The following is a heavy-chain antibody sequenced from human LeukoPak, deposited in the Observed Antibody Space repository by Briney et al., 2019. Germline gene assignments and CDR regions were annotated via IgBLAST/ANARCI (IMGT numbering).Heavy chain of an antibody. Sequence: PGRSLRLSCAASGFTFPTYVIHWVRQAPGKGLEWVAVISQTGSIETYADSVRGRFSISRDNSDSTVYLQMNSLKTEDTAVYYCARDRAVELPTYFYYMDVWGKGTTVIVSS. D-gene: IGHD2-15*01. CDR3: ARDRAVELPTYFYYMDV. V-gene: IGHV3-30*03. CDR2: ISQTGSIE. CDR1: GFTFPTYV. J-gene: IGHJ6*03.